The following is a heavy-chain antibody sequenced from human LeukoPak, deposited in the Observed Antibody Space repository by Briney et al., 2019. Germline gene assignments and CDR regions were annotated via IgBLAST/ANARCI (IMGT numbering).Heavy chain of an antibody. CDR3: ARDHDRGVIDY. Sequence: PGGALRLSCAASGFTFDDYGMSWGRQAPGKGLEWVSGINWNGGSTGYADSVKGRFTISRDKAKNSLYLQMNSRRAEDTAVYYCARDHDRGVIDYWGQGTLVTVSS. CDR2: INWNGGST. D-gene: IGHD3-10*02. CDR1: GFTFDDYG. V-gene: IGHV3-20*04. J-gene: IGHJ4*02.